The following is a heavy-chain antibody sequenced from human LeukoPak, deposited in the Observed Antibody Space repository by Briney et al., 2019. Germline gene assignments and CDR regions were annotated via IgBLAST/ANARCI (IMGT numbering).Heavy chain of an antibody. V-gene: IGHV3-33*01. Sequence: GRSLTLSCAVSGFTFASYCMHWVRQAPGKGLEWVAVIWYDGSDKYYADSVKGRFTISRDNSKNTLYLQMNSLRAEDTAVYYCARWEAAGIDYWGQGTLVTVSS. D-gene: IGHD6-13*01. CDR3: ARWEAAGIDY. J-gene: IGHJ4*02. CDR2: IWYDGSDK. CDR1: GFTFASYC.